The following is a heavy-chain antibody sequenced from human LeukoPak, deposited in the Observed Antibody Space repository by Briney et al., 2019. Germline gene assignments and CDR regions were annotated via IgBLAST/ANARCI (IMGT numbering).Heavy chain of an antibody. V-gene: IGHV3-7*01. J-gene: IGHJ4*02. Sequence: GGSLRLSCAASGFTFSSYWMSWVRQAPGKGLEWVANIKQDGSEKYYVDSVKGRFTISRDNAKNSLYLQMNSLRAEDTAVYYCARRGWFGELLYSVFGYWGQGTLVTVSS. CDR2: IKQDGSEK. CDR3: ARRGWFGELLYSVFGY. D-gene: IGHD3-10*01. CDR1: GFTFSSYW.